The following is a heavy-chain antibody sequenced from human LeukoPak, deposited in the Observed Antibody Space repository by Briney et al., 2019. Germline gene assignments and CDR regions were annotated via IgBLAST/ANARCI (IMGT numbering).Heavy chain of an antibody. J-gene: IGHJ4*02. D-gene: IGHD4-17*01. CDR3: ARDRGTQGYGDYFDY. CDR1: GGSISSYY. CDR2: IYYSGST. Sequence: PSETLSLTCTVSGGSISSYYWSWIRQPPGKGLEWIGYIYYSGSTNYNPSLKSRVTISVDTSKNQFSLKLSSVTAADTAVYYCARDRGTQGYGDYFDYWGQGTPVTVSS. V-gene: IGHV4-59*01.